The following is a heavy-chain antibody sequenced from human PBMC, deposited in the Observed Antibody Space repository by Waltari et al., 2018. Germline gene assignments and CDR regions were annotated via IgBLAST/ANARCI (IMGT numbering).Heavy chain of an antibody. CDR2: SLPIFGTA. CDR3: ARGLGHSGYDSPFDY. D-gene: IGHD5-12*01. Sequence: VQLVQSGAEVKKPGESLKISCKGSGYSFTSYWIGWVRQSPGKGLEWMGGSLPIFGTANYAQKFQGRVTITADESTSTAYMELSSLRSEDTAVYYCARGLGHSGYDSPFDYWGQGTLVTVSS. V-gene: IGHV1-69*01. CDR1: GYSFTSYW. J-gene: IGHJ4*02.